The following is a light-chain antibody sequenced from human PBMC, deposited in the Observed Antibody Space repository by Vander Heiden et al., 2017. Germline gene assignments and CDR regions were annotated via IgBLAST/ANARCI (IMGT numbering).Light chain of an antibody. Sequence: DIQLTQSPSFLSASVGHRVTIPCRASQGISRYLAWYQQKPGKAPKLLIYAASTLQSRVPSRFSGPRSRTAFTLPISSLQPADFATSYCQQLNTYPLTFGGGTKVEIK. CDR3: QQLNTYPLT. CDR2: AAS. J-gene: IGKJ4*01. V-gene: IGKV1-9*01. CDR1: QGISRY.